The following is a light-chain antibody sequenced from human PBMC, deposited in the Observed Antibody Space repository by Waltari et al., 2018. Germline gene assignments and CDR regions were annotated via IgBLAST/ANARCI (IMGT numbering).Light chain of an antibody. CDR2: RVS. J-gene: IGKJ2*01. CDR1: QSLVNRDGNTY. Sequence: EVVLTQSPLSLHVTLGQSASISCRSSQSLVNRDGNTYLNWFQQRPGQSPTRLTYRVSTRDSRVPDRFSGSGSDTDFTLTISRVEADDVGVYYGMQGAHWPPYTFGQGTKLEIK. V-gene: IGKV2-30*01. CDR3: MQGAHWPPYT.